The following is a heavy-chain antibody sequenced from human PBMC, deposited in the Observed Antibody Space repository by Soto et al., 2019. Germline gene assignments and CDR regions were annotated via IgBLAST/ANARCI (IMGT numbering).Heavy chain of an antibody. J-gene: IGHJ4*02. CDR2: ISAYNGNK. CDR1: GYTFTSYG. D-gene: IGHD3-10*01. CDR3: ARDYYGSASLVGYYFDD. V-gene: IGHV1-18*01. Sequence: ASGKVSCKASGYTFTSYGISWVRQAPGQRLERMGWISAYNGNKNYAQKLQGRVTMTSDTSTSTAYMELRSLRSDDTVVYYCARDYYGSASLVGYYFDDWGQGTLVTVSS.